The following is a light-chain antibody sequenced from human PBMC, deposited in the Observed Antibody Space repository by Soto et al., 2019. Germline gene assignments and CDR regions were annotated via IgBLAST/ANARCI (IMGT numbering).Light chain of an antibody. CDR1: SSDVGGSNY. V-gene: IGLV2-14*01. CDR2: EVS. J-gene: IGLJ1*01. CDR3: SSFTNTITRDA. Sequence: QSALTQPASVSGSPGQSITISCTGTSSDVGGSNYVSWFQHHPGKAPKLIIYEVSYRPSGVSNRFSGSKSGNTASLTISGLQAEDEADYYCSSFTNTITRDAFGTGTKVTVL.